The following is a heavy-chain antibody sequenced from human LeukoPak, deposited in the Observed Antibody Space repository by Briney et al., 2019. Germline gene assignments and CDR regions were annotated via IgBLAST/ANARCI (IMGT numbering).Heavy chain of an antibody. Sequence: GGSLRLSCAASGFIFSSYDMTWVRQAPGKGLEWVSTVRASGSATYYADSVKGRITISRDNSKGTLYLQMNSLRAEDTAVYYRAKRGRSRSGYHPFDNWGQGILVTVSS. J-gene: IGHJ4*02. CDR3: AKRGRSRSGYHPFDN. CDR2: VRASGSAT. CDR1: GFIFSSYD. V-gene: IGHV3-23*01. D-gene: IGHD3-3*01.